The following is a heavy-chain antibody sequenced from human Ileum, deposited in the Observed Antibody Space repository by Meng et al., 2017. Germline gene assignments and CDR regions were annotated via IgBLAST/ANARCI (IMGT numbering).Heavy chain of an antibody. D-gene: IGHD4-23*01. J-gene: IGHJ4*02. CDR2: ISAYSGNT. CDR3: ARDTVGTTLGDY. CDR1: GYIFTRYG. V-gene: IGHV1-18*01. Sequence: HVHRVQSGDGGSKTGACVKGSGKASGYIFTRYGIGWVRQAPGQGLEWMGWISAYSGNTKYAQKLQSRVTMTTDTSTSTAYMELRNLRSDDPAVYYCARDTVGTTLGDYWGQGTLVTVSS.